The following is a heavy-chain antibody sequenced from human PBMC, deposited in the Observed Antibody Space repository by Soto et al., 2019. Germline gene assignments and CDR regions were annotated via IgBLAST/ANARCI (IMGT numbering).Heavy chain of an antibody. CDR3: ATVPTYYYDRSGYANAFDI. D-gene: IGHD3-22*01. Sequence: PSETLSLTCTVSGDSINSGDYYWSWIRQPPGKGLEWIGYIYYSGSTYHNPSLKSRINISLDTSKNQFSLKLSYVTAADTAVYYCATVPTYYYDRSGYANAFDIWGQGTMVTVSS. V-gene: IGHV4-30-4*01. CDR2: IYYSGST. CDR1: GDSINSGDYY. J-gene: IGHJ3*02.